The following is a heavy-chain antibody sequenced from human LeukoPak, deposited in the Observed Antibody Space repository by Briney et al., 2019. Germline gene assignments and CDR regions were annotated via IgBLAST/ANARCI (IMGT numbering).Heavy chain of an antibody. CDR3: AKHGGILLSGPDV. Sequence: GESLKISCKGSGYTFTNYWIGWVRQMSGKGLEWMGIIDPNDSDTKYSPSFQGQVTISVDKSINTAYQQWSTLKASDTAIYYCAKHGGILLSGPDVWGQGTAVIVSS. J-gene: IGHJ6*02. V-gene: IGHV5-51*01. CDR1: GYTFTNYW. D-gene: IGHD2-15*01. CDR2: IDPNDSDT.